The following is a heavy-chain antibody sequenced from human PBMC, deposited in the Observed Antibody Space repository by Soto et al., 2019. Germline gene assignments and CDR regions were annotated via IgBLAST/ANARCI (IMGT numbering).Heavy chain of an antibody. CDR1: GGTFSSYA. V-gene: IGHV1-69*01. Sequence: QLQLVQSGAEVKKPGSSVKVSCKASGGTFSSYAISWVRQAPGQGLEWMGGIIPSFGTANYAQKFQGRVTISADESTSTAYRDLSSQRSEHTAVYYCARDIGADCSSTSCYTDPGHYWGQGTLDTVSS. J-gene: IGHJ4*02. D-gene: IGHD2-2*02. CDR3: ARDIGADCSSTSCYTDPGHY. CDR2: IIPSFGTA.